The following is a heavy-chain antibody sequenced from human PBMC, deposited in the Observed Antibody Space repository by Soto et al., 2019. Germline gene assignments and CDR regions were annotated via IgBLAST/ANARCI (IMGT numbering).Heavy chain of an antibody. D-gene: IGHD5-18*01. V-gene: IGHV3-33*01. CDR2: IWYDGSNK. CDR1: GFTFISYG. Sequence: GGSLRLSCAASGFTFISYGMHWVRQAPGKGLEWVAVIWYDGSNKYYADSVKGRFTISRDNSKNTLYLQMNSLRAEDTAVYYCARGGYSYGRYYYYYGMDVWGQGTTVTVSS. CDR3: ARGGYSYGRYYYYYGMDV. J-gene: IGHJ6*02.